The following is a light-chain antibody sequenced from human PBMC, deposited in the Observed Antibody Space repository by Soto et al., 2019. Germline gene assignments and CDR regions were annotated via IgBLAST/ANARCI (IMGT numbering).Light chain of an antibody. CDR3: QQYDSFPLT. Sequence: DIQMTQSPSTLSASVGDRVTITCRASQTFSGWLAWYQQRPGKAPKLLIYKASTLESGVPSRFSGSGSGTEFTLTISSLQPDDFVTYYCQQYDSFPLTFGGGTKVEIK. CDR1: QTFSGW. V-gene: IGKV1-5*03. J-gene: IGKJ4*01. CDR2: KAS.